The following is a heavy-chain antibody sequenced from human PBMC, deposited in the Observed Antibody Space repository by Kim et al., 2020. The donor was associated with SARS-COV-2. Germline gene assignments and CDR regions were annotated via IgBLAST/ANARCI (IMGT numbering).Heavy chain of an antibody. CDR3: VTWDSIGGRHDL. D-gene: IGHD3-16*01. CDR2: ISADGATT. Sequence: GGSLRLSCSASGFTFTSSAMHWVRQAPGKRLEHVSVISADGATTHYTDSVKGRFSFSRDNSNNMVHLLMTSLTSQDTAVYYCVTWDSIGGRHDLWGQGSLVSVSS. J-gene: IGHJ5*02. V-gene: IGHV3-64D*09. CDR1: GFTFTSSA.